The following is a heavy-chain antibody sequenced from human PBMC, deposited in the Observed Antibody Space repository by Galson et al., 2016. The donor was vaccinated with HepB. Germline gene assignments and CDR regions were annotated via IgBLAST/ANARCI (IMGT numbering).Heavy chain of an antibody. J-gene: IGHJ4*02. V-gene: IGHV4-34*01. CDR1: NGSFSGYY. Sequence: SETLSLTCVVYNGSFSGYYWSWIRQSPGRGLEWIGEINHRGTTNYHSSLKSRVSLSVDTSERQISLKMTSVTAADTAVYYCARGRARLDNWGQGTLVTVSS. CDR3: ARGRARLDN. CDR2: INHRGTT.